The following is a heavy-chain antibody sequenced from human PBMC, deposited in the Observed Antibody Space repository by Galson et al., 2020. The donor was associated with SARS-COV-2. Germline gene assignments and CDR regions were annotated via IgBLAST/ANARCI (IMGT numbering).Heavy chain of an antibody. Sequence: ASETLSLTCPVSGGSISSSSYYWGWIRQPPGKGLEWIGSIYYSGSTYYNPSLKSRVTISVDTSKNQFSLKLSSVTAADTAVYYCASLSKYGPYSNFDYWGQGTLVTVSA. CDR3: ASLSKYGPYSNFDY. V-gene: IGHV4-39*07. CDR2: IYYSGST. CDR1: GGSISSSSYY. D-gene: IGHD2-15*01. J-gene: IGHJ4*02.